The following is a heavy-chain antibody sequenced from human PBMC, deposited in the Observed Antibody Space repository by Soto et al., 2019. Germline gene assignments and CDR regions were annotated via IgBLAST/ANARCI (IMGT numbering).Heavy chain of an antibody. V-gene: IGHV3-30*18. CDR2: ISSDGSNK. CDR1: GFTFSNFG. D-gene: IGHD3-22*01. J-gene: IGHJ1*01. CDR3: VKPYYKSRGYTQDFQR. Sequence: QVQLVESGGGVVQPGRSLRLSCAASGFTFSNFGMHWVRQAPGKGLEWVAVISSDGSNKYYADSAKGRFTISRDNSKKALYLKTNSPRAEATAVFYCVKPYYKSRGYTQDFQRWGQGTLVTVSA.